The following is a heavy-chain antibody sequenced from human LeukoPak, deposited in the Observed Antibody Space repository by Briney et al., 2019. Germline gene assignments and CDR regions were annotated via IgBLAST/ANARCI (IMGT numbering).Heavy chain of an antibody. CDR3: AELGITMIGGV. CDR2: ISSRADTI. D-gene: IGHD3-10*02. J-gene: IGHJ6*04. CDR1: GFTFSDYE. V-gene: IGHV3-48*03. Sequence: GGSLRLSCAASGFTFSDYEMNWVRQAPGKGLEWVSCISSRADTIYYADSVKGRLTISRDNAKNSLYLQMNSLRAEDTAVYYCAELGITMIGGVWGKGTTVTISS.